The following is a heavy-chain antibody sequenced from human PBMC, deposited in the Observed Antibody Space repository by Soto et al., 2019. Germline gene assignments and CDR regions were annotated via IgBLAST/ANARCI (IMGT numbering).Heavy chain of an antibody. D-gene: IGHD2-15*01. CDR3: AKGLVVVVAATQPEYFQH. J-gene: IGHJ1*01. Sequence: GGSLRLSCAASGFTFSSYAMSWVRQAPGKGLEWVSAISGSGGSTYYADSVKGRFTISRDNSKNTLYLQMNSLRAEDTAVYYCAKGLVVVVAATQPEYFQHWGQGTLVTV. V-gene: IGHV3-23*01. CDR2: ISGSGGST. CDR1: GFTFSSYA.